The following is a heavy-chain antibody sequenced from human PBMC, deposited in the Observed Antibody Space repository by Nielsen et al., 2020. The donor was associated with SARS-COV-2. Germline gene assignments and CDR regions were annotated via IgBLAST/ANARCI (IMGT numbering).Heavy chain of an antibody. V-gene: IGHV3-48*02. CDR1: GFTFSSYS. CDR2: ISSSSSTI. J-gene: IGHJ3*02. D-gene: IGHD3-22*01. CDR3: ASGRSIYYYDSSGYPAFDI. Sequence: GESLKISCAASGFTFSSYSMNWVRQAPGKGLEWVSYISSSSSTIYYADSVKGRFTISRDNAKNSLYLQMNSLRDEDTAVYYCASGRSIYYYDSSGYPAFDIWGQGTMVTVSS.